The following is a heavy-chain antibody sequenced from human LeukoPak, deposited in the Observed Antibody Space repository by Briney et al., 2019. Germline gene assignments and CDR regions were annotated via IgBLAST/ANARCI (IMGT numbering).Heavy chain of an antibody. J-gene: IGHJ4*02. V-gene: IGHV3-48*03. Sequence: PGGSLRLSCAASGFTFSNYEMNWVRQAPGKGLEWVSYISSSGSPIYYADSVKGRFTISRDNSKNTLYLQMNILRTEDTAVYYCARVERGKGFDYWGQGTLVTVSS. CDR2: ISSSGSPI. CDR3: ARVERGKGFDY. D-gene: IGHD3-10*01. CDR1: GFTFSNYE.